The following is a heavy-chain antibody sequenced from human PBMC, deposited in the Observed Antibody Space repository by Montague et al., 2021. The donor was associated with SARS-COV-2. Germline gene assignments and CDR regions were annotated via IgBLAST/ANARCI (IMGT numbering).Heavy chain of an antibody. J-gene: IGHJ5*02. D-gene: IGHD2-2*01. CDR3: ARHLVYCSSTSCYEGRFDP. CDR1: GGSISSSSYY. Sequence: SETLSLTCTVSGGSISSSSYYWGWIRQPPGKGLEWIGSIYYSGSTYYNPSLKSRVTISVDTSKNQFSLKLSSVTAAATAVYYCARHLVYCSSTSCYEGRFDPWGQGTLVTVSS. CDR2: IYYSGST. V-gene: IGHV4-39*01.